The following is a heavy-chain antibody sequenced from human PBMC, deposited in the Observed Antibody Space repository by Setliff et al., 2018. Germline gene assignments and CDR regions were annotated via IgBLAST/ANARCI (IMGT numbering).Heavy chain of an antibody. CDR3: ARVDYYGSGNYYDH. V-gene: IGHV1-3*01. Sequence: ASVKVSCKASGYTFGTYAIHWVRQAHGQRPDWMGWINAGNGITKYSQKFQGRVTITRDTSASTAYMELSSLRSDDTAVYYCARVDYYGSGNYYDHWGQGTLVTVSS. J-gene: IGHJ4*02. CDR2: INAGNGIT. CDR1: GYTFGTYA. D-gene: IGHD3-10*01.